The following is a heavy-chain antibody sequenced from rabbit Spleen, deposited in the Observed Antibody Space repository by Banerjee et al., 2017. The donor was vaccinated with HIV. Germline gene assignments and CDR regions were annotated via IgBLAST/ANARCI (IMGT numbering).Heavy chain of an antibody. D-gene: IGHD4-1*01. CDR3: ARYISGYLNL. J-gene: IGHJ4*01. CDR2: IDPVFGIT. CDR1: GFSLSSHY. V-gene: IGHV1S7*01. Sequence: QELVESAGGLVNPGGSLTLTCTASGFSLSSHYMNRVRQAPGKGLEWIGYIDPVFGITYYANWVNGRFSISRENAQNTVFLQMTSLTAADTATYFCARYISGYLNLWGPGTLVTVS.